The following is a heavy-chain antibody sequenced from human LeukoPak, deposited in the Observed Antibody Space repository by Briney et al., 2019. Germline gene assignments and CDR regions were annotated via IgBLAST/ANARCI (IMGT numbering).Heavy chain of an antibody. J-gene: IGHJ5*02. D-gene: IGHD1-26*01. Sequence: ASVKVSCKASGYTFTGYYMHWVRQAPGQGLEWMGWMNPNRGNTGYAQKFQGRVTITRNTSISTAYMELSSLRSEDTAVYYCARIVGATNGNPWGQGTLVTVSS. CDR2: MNPNRGNT. CDR1: GYTFTGYY. CDR3: ARIVGATNGNP. V-gene: IGHV1-8*03.